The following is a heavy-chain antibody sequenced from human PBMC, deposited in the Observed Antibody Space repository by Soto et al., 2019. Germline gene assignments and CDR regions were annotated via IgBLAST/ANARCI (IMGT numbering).Heavy chain of an antibody. J-gene: IGHJ4*02. V-gene: IGHV4-34*01. CDR1: GGSFSGYY. Sequence: LSLTCAVYGGSFSGYYWGWIRQPPGKGLEWIGEINHSGSTNYNPSLKSRVTISVDTSKNQFSLKLSSVTAADTAVYYCARSGEYDYVWGSYRFGGYHLYWGQGTLVTVSS. CDR3: ARSGEYDYVWGSYRFGGYHLY. D-gene: IGHD3-16*02. CDR2: INHSGST.